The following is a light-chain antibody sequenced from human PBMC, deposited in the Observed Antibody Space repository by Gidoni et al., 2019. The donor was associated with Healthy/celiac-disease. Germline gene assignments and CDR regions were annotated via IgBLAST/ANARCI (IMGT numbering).Light chain of an antibody. CDR3: SSYTSSSTLV. Sequence: HSALTQPASVSGSPGQSITISCTGTSSDVGCYNYVSWYQQHPGKAPKLMIYDVSNRPSGVSNRFSGSKSGNTASLTISGLQAEDEADYYCSSYTSSSTLVFGGGTKLTVL. V-gene: IGLV2-14*01. CDR1: SSDVGCYNY. J-gene: IGLJ2*01. CDR2: DVS.